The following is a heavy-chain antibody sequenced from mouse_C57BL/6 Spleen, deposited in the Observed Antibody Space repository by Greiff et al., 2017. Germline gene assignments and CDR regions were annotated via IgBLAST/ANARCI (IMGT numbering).Heavy chain of an antibody. V-gene: IGHV5-9*01. J-gene: IGHJ4*01. D-gene: IGHD2-4*01. CDR1: GFTFSSYT. CDR3: ASHYDYDGAMDY. CDR2: ISGGGGNT. Sequence: EVKVVESGGGLVKPGGSLKLSCAASGFTFSSYTMSWVRQTPEKRLEWVATISGGGGNTYYPDSVKGRFTISRDNAKNTLYLQMSSLRSEDTALYYCASHYDYDGAMDYWGQGTSVTVSS.